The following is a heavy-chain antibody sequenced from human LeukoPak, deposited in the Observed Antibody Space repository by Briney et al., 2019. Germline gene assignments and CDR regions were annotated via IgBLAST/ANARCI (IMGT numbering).Heavy chain of an antibody. CDR2: VGGTDGRT. Sequence: GGSLRLSCAASGFTFSTYNMNWARQAPGKGLEWVSAVGGTDGRTYYAAFVKGRFTIYRDNSKNTLYLQMNSLRAEDTAVYYCAKDGSYYFDYWGQGTLVTVSS. CDR1: GFTFSTYN. J-gene: IGHJ4*02. CDR3: AKDGSYYFDY. V-gene: IGHV3-23*01.